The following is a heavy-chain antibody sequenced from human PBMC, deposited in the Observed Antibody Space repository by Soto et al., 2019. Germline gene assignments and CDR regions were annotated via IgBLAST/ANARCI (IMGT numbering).Heavy chain of an antibody. V-gene: IGHV3-33*08. CDR1: GFTFRNHA. Sequence: QVQLVESGGGVVQPGRSLRLSCAASGFTFRNHAMHWVRQAPGKGLEWVGLIWYDGTSKYYADSVKGLFTISRDNSKNTLYLEMNSLRVEDTAIYYCARDQGVVIIKDHWGQGTLVTVSS. CDR3: ARDQGVVIIKDH. CDR2: IWYDGTSK. D-gene: IGHD6-6*01. J-gene: IGHJ4*02.